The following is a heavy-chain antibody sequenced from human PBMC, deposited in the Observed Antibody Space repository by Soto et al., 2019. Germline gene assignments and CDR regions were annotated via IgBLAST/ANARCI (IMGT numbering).Heavy chain of an antibody. D-gene: IGHD3-22*01. Sequence: SETLSLTCAVSGGSISSGGYSCNWIRQPPGKGLEWIGYIYYSGSAYYNPSLKSRVTISVDTSKNQFSLKLSSVTAADTAVYYCARRYYYDSSDYYVSWFDPWGQGTLVTVSS. V-gene: IGHV4-30-2*05. J-gene: IGHJ5*02. CDR1: GGSISSGGYS. CDR2: IYYSGSA. CDR3: ARRYYYDSSDYYVSWFDP.